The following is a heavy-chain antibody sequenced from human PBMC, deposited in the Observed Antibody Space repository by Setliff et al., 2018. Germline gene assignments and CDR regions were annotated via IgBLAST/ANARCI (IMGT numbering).Heavy chain of an antibody. CDR1: GGSISSYY. CDR2: IYIGGRA. J-gene: IGHJ4*02. Sequence: SEILSLTCTVSGGSISSYYWSWIRQPAGQGLEWIGHIYIGGRANYNPSLRSRVTISLDTSKNQFSPKLNSVTAADTAVYYCAGGRRYDYGWDFDYWGQGTLVTVSS. V-gene: IGHV4-4*07. D-gene: IGHD4-17*01. CDR3: AGGRRYDYGWDFDY.